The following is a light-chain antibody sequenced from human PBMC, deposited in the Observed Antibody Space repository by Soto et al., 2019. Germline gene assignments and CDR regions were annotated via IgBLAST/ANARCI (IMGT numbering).Light chain of an antibody. Sequence: AIPLTQSPSSLSASVGDRVTVTCRASQGISSALAWYQQEPGKAPKLLIYDASSLQSGVPSRFIGSGSGTDFTLTISSLQPEDSATYYCQQFYSDTLTFGGGTKVEIK. CDR1: QGISSA. V-gene: IGKV1-13*02. CDR3: QQFYSDTLT. CDR2: DAS. J-gene: IGKJ4*01.